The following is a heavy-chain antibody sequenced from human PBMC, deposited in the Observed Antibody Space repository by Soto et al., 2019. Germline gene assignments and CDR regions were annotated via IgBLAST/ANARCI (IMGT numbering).Heavy chain of an antibody. CDR3: ARVGIGSTWYEWFDP. V-gene: IGHV1-8*01. Sequence: QVQLVQSGAEVKKPGASVKVSCKASGYSFSSYDINWVRQATGQGLEWLGWMNPNSGNTGYAQKFQGRVTMTRDTSINTAYMELSSLRSEDTAVYYCARVGIGSTWYEWFDPWGQGTPVSVSS. D-gene: IGHD6-13*01. J-gene: IGHJ5*02. CDR1: GYSFSSYD. CDR2: MNPNSGNT.